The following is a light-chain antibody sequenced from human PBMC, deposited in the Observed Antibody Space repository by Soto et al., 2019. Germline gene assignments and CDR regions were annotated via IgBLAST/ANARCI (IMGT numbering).Light chain of an antibody. CDR3: QQYGSSPRT. CDR2: GAS. Sequence: EIVLTQSPGTLSLSPGERATLSCRASQSVGSSQLAWYQQKPGQAPRLVIYGASSRSTDTPGRFSVSRSGTDFTLTISRLEPEDFAVYYCQQYGSSPRTFGQGTNVEIK. V-gene: IGKV3-20*01. J-gene: IGKJ1*01. CDR1: QSVGSSQ.